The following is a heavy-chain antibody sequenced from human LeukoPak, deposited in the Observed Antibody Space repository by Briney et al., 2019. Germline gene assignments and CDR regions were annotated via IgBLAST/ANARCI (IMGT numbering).Heavy chain of an antibody. CDR3: AREFSSSWYWNWFDP. Sequence: PGGSLRLSCAASGFTFSSYEMNWVRQAPGKGLEWVSYISSSGSTIYYADSVKGRFTMSRDNSKNTLYLQMNSLRAEDTAVYYCAREFSSSWYWNWFDPWGQGTLVTVSS. J-gene: IGHJ5*02. CDR1: GFTFSSYE. CDR2: ISSSGSTI. V-gene: IGHV3-48*03. D-gene: IGHD6-13*01.